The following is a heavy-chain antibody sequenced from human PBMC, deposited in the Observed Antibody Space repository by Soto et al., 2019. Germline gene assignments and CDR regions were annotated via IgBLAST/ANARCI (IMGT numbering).Heavy chain of an antibody. CDR3: ARQQYDYGDPGRAY. CDR2: IYYSGST. CDR1: GDSISSSSYY. V-gene: IGHV4-39*01. J-gene: IGHJ4*02. D-gene: IGHD4-17*01. Sequence: QLQLQESGPRLVKPSETLSLTCTVSGDSISSSSYYWGWVRQPPGKGLEWIGSIYYSGSTYYNPSLKSRVTISVDTSKNQFCVKFTSVTAADTAVDYCARQQYDYGDPGRAYCGQGTLITVS.